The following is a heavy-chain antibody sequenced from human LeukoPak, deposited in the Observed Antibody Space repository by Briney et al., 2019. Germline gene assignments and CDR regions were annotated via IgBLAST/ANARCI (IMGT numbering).Heavy chain of an antibody. V-gene: IGHV4-59*01. Sequence: SSETLSPTCTVSGDSLNSYYWSWIRQPPGEGLQWIGYIFYSGSSNYNASLRSRVAISVDTSKNQFSLKLTSVTAADTAVYYCAGRAARFFDYWGQGILVTVSS. D-gene: IGHD6-25*01. CDR1: GDSLNSYY. CDR3: AGRAARFFDY. J-gene: IGHJ4*02. CDR2: IFYSGSS.